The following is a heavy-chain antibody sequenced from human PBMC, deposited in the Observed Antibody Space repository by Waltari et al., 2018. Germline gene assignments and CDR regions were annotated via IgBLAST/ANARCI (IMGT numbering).Heavy chain of an antibody. J-gene: IGHJ6*03. CDR2: TNPKSGGT. CDR3: ARDGGLKSGGFDYPYYHYYMDL. D-gene: IGHD5-12*01. CDR1: GYTFTGYY. V-gene: IGHV1-2*02. Sequence: QVHLVQSGAEVKKPGASVKVSCKASGYTFTGYYIHWVRQAPGQGREWMGWTNPKSGGTSYRRDFQGRVSMTRDTSITTAYMELTSLTSDDTAVYYCARDGGLKSGGFDYPYYHYYMDLWGQGTTVTVSS.